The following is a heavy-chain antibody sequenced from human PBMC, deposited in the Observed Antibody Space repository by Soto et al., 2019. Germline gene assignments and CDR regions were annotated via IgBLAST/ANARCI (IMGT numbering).Heavy chain of an antibody. V-gene: IGHV2-5*01. J-gene: IGHJ4*02. CDR2: IYWYDDK. CDR1: GFSLTTTGVC. D-gene: IGHD2-15*01. CDR3: AHRAVLCSGGTCYSHPFDF. Sequence: QITLKESGPTLVKPTQTLTLTCTFSGFSLTTTGVCVGWIRQPPGKALEWLAIIYWYDDKRYSPSLKSRLTITKDTSKNPVVLTMTNMDPVDTATYFCAHRAVLCSGGTCYSHPFDFWGQGTLVTVSS.